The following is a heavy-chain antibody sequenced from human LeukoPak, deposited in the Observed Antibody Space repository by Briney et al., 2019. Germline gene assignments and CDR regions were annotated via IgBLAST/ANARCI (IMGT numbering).Heavy chain of an antibody. CDR3: ARECLPSSSGYDPPCFDY. CDR2: INPSGGST. J-gene: IGHJ4*02. CDR1: GYTFTSYY. D-gene: IGHD5-12*01. Sequence: ASVKVSCTASGYTFTSYYMHWVRQAPGQGLEWMGIINPSGGSTSYAQKFQGRVTMTRDTSTSTVYMELSSLRSEDTAVYYCARECLPSSSGYDPPCFDYWGQGTLVTVSS. V-gene: IGHV1-46*01.